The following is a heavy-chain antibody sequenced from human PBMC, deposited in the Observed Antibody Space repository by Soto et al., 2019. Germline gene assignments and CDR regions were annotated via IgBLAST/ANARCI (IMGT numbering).Heavy chain of an antibody. CDR3: ARDRQVYSSSHCSDY. J-gene: IGHJ4*02. D-gene: IGHD6-6*01. Sequence: QLQLVQSGAEVKKPGASVKVSCKASGYTFTSYGISWVRQAPGQGLEWMGWISAYNGNTNYAQKLQGRVTMTTDTSTSTAYMELRSLRSDDTAVYYCARDRQVYSSSHCSDYWGQGTLVTVSS. V-gene: IGHV1-18*01. CDR2: ISAYNGNT. CDR1: GYTFTSYG.